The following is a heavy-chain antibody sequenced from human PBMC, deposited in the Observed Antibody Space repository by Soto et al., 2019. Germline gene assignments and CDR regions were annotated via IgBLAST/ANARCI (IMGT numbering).Heavy chain of an antibody. Sequence: EVQVLESGGGLVQPGGSLRLSCAASGFTFSSYAMSWVRQAPGKGLEWVSAISGSGDSTRYADSVQGWFTISRDTSKHTLYLQMLRLRAEDTAVYYCAKFCYGDSAYYYYGMDVWGQGDTVTVSS. D-gene: IGHD4-17*01. CDR2: ISGSGDST. J-gene: IGHJ6*02. CDR3: AKFCYGDSAYYYYGMDV. CDR1: GFTFSSYA. V-gene: IGHV3-23*01.